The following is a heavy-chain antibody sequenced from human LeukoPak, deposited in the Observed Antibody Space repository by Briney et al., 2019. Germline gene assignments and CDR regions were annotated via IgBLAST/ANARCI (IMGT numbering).Heavy chain of an antibody. Sequence: HPGGSLRLSCAASGFTFDDYAMHWVRQAPGKGLEWVSSINGRGGSTYYADSVKGRFTISRDNSKNTLYLQMNSLRAEDTAIYYCANPPTVTSFHYWGQGTLVTVSS. CDR2: INGRGGST. V-gene: IGHV3-23*01. CDR1: GFTFDDYA. D-gene: IGHD4-11*01. J-gene: IGHJ4*02. CDR3: ANPPTVTSFHY.